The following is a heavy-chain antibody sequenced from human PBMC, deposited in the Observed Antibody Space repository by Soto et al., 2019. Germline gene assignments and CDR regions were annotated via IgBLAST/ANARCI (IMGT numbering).Heavy chain of an antibody. D-gene: IGHD3-10*01. Sequence: GGSLRLSCAASGFTFSSYAMSWVRQAPGKGLEWVSAISGSGGSTYYADSVKGRFTISRDNSKNTLYLQMNSLRAEDTAVYYCAKAGLTMVRGAPDAFDIWGQGTMVTVSS. CDR1: GFTFSSYA. V-gene: IGHV3-23*01. CDR3: AKAGLTMVRGAPDAFDI. J-gene: IGHJ3*02. CDR2: ISGSGGST.